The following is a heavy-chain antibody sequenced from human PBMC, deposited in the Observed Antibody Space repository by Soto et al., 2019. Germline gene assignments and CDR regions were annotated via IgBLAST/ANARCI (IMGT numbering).Heavy chain of an antibody. V-gene: IGHV3-33*01. Sequence: QVQLVESGGGVVQPGRSLRLSCAASGFIFSSHAMHWFRRPPGKGLEWVAEIWHDGTKTYYADSVKGRFTISRDSSKNTLYLDMNNLRAEDTAVYHYGRDDRARGASADDWGQGTLVSVSS. CDR2: IWHDGTKT. D-gene: IGHD3-10*01. CDR3: GRDDRARGASADD. CDR1: GFIFSSHA. J-gene: IGHJ4*02.